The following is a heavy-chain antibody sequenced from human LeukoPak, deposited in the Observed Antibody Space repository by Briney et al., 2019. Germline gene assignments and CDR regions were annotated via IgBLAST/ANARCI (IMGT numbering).Heavy chain of an antibody. CDR3: ARSGAGSDY. CDR2: MKPDGSEK. J-gene: IGHJ4*02. V-gene: IGHV3-7*01. CDR1: GFTLSSYW. D-gene: IGHD1-14*01. Sequence: GGSLRLSCAASGFTLSSYWMSWVRQAPGKGLEWVANMKPDGSEKYYVDSVKGRFTISRDNAKNSLYLQMNSLRAEDTAVYYCARSGAGSDYWGQGTLVTVSS.